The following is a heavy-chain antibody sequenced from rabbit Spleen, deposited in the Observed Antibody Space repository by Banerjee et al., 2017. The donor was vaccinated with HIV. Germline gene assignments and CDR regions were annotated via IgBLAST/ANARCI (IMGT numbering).Heavy chain of an antibody. J-gene: IGHJ4*01. CDR3: ARDGAGGSYFAL. CDR2: IDPVFGIT. V-gene: IGHV1S7*01. CDR1: GFDFSGYY. D-gene: IGHD8-1*01. Sequence: QLKESGGGLVQPGGSLKLSCKVSGFDFSGYYMSWVRQAPGKGLEWIGYIDPVFGITYYASWVNGRFSISRENAQNTVFLQMTSLTAADTATYFCARDGAGGSYFALWGPGTLVTVS.